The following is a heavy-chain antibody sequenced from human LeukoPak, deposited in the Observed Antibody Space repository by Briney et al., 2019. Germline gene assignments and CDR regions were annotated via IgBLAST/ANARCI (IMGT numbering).Heavy chain of an antibody. V-gene: IGHV3-23*01. CDR2: ISGTGGST. CDR3: ARDRGGYSSGELDY. Sequence: PGGSLRLSCAASGFTFPAYAMNWVRQAPGKGLEWVSVISGTGGSTYYADSVKGRFTISRDNSKNTLYLQMNSLRAEDTAVYYCARDRGGYSSGELDYWGQGTLVTVSS. CDR1: GFTFPAYA. J-gene: IGHJ4*02. D-gene: IGHD6-19*01.